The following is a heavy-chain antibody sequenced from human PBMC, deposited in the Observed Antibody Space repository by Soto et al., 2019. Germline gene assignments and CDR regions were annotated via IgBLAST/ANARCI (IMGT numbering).Heavy chain of an antibody. D-gene: IGHD2-2*02. J-gene: IGHJ4*02. CDR1: GFTFSSYG. Sequence: GGSLRLSCAASGFTFSSYGMHWVRQAPGKGLEWVAVISYDGSNKYYADSVKGRFTISRDNSKNTLYLQMNSLRAEDTAVYNCAKDLHQYCSSTSCYTGFDYWGQGTLVTVSS. V-gene: IGHV3-30*18. CDR3: AKDLHQYCSSTSCYTGFDY. CDR2: ISYDGSNK.